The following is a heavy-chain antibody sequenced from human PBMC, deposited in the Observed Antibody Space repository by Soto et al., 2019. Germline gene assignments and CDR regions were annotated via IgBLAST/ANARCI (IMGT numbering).Heavy chain of an antibody. Sequence: SVKVSCKASGGTFSRYAISWVRQAPGQGLEWMGGIIPIFGTANYAQKFQGRVTITADESTSAAYMDLSRLRFEDTAVYYCARGWGYDSDTYYYAYWGQGSLVTVSS. J-gene: IGHJ4*02. CDR2: IIPIFGTA. CDR3: ARGWGYDSDTYYYAY. V-gene: IGHV1-69*13. CDR1: GGTFSRYA. D-gene: IGHD3-22*01.